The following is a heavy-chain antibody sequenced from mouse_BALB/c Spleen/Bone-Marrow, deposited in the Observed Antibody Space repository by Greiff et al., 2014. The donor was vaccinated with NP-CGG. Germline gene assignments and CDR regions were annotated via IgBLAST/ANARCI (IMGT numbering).Heavy chain of an antibody. Sequence: VQGVESGPELVKPGASVKMSCKASGYTFTSYVMHWVKQKPGQGLEWIGYINPYNDGTKYNEKFKGKATLTSDKSSSTAYMELSSLTSEDSAVYYCARGGRYDGFAYWGQGTLVTVSA. CDR1: GYTFTSYV. V-gene: IGHV1-14*01. D-gene: IGHD2-14*01. CDR3: ARGGRYDGFAY. CDR2: INPYNDGT. J-gene: IGHJ3*01.